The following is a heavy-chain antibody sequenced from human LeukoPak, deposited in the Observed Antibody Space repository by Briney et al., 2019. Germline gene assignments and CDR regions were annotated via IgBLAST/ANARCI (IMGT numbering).Heavy chain of an antibody. D-gene: IGHD4-17*01. Sequence: GGSLRLSCAASGFTFDDYAMHWVRQAPGKGLEWVSGISWNSGSIGYADSVKGRFTISRDNAKNSLYLQMNSLRGEDTALYYCAKGDRMTTVTYFDYWGQGTLVTVSS. V-gene: IGHV3-9*01. CDR3: AKGDRMTTVTYFDY. CDR1: GFTFDDYA. CDR2: ISWNSGSI. J-gene: IGHJ4*02.